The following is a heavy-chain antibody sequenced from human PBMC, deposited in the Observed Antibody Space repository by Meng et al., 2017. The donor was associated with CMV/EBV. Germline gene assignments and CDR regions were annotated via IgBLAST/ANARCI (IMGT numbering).Heavy chain of an antibody. Sequence: QRQLQESAPGLVKPSETLSLPCTVSGGSISSSSYYWGWIRQPPGKGLEWIGSIYYSGSTYYNPSLKSRVTISVDTSKNQFSLKLSSVTAADTAVYYCARGVVTMIVVYDPWGQGTLVTVSS. CDR3: ARGVVTMIVVYDP. D-gene: IGHD3-22*01. V-gene: IGHV4-39*07. CDR1: GGSISSSSYY. J-gene: IGHJ5*02. CDR2: IYYSGST.